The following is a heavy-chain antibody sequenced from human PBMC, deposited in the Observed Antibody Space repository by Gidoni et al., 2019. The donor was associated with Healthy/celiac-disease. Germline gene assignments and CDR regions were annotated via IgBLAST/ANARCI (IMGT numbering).Heavy chain of an antibody. CDR3: ARDWGAAYYFDY. J-gene: IGHJ4*02. D-gene: IGHD3-16*01. Sequence: QVQLVQSGAEVKKPGASVKVSCQASGSTFTSYYMHWVRQAPGQGLEWMGIINPSGGSTSYAQKFQGRVTMTRDTSTSTVYMELSSLRSEDTAVYYCARDWGAAYYFDYWGQGTLVTVSS. V-gene: IGHV1-46*01. CDR1: GSTFTSYY. CDR2: INPSGGST.